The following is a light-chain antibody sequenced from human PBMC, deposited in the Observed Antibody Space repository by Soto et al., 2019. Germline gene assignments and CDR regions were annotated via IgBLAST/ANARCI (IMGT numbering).Light chain of an antibody. CDR1: QSVSSAY. CDR3: QQSGSSFYT. CDR2: GAS. J-gene: IGKJ2*01. V-gene: IGKV3-20*01. Sequence: EIVLTQSPGTLSLSPGERATLSCRASQSVSSAYLAWYQQIPGQAPRLLIYGASSRATGIPDRCSGSGSGTYFTLTISGLEPEDFAVYYCQQSGSSFYTFGQGTKLEIK.